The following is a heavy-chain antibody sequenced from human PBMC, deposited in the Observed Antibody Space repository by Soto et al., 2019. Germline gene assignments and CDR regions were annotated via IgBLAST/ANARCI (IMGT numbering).Heavy chain of an antibody. CDR1: GGSFSGYF. CDR3: ARDRQYYHFWSGYQNEGPYGMDV. J-gene: IGHJ6*02. D-gene: IGHD3-3*02. V-gene: IGHV4-34*02. CDR2: INHSGGT. Sequence: QVQLQQWGAGLLKPSETLSLTCAVYGGSFSGYFWTWIRQAPGKGLEWIGKINHSGGTNYNSSLKSRVTISVDTSKNQCSIILSSVTAADTAVYYCARDRQYYHFWSGYQNEGPYGMDVWGQGTTVTVSS.